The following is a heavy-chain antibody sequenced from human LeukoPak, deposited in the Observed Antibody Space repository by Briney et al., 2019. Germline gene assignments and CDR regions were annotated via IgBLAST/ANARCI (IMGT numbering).Heavy chain of an antibody. D-gene: IGHD6-13*01. CDR2: IYYSGST. CDR3: ARLTAALPGWKPLGWFDP. V-gene: IGHV4-38-2*02. Sequence: SETLSLTCTVSGYSISSSYYWGWIRQPPGKGLEWIGSIYYSGSTYYNPSLKSRVTMSVDTSKNQFSLKLSSVTAADTAVYYCARLTAALPGWKPLGWFDPWGQGTLVTVSS. J-gene: IGHJ5*02. CDR1: GYSISSSYY.